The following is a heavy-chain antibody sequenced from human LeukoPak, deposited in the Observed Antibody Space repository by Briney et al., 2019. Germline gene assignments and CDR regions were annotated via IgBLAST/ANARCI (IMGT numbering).Heavy chain of an antibody. CDR3: ARYRGEVAGNCFSY. CDR2: IFYSGST. V-gene: IGHV4-39*01. D-gene: IGHD6-19*01. Sequence: PSEALSLTCTVSGGSISSGDYYWGWIRQPPGKGLEWIGSIFYSGSTYYNPSLQSRVTISVDTSKNQFSLKLSSVTATDTAVYYSARYRGEVAGNCFSYWGRQTLVTVSS. CDR1: GGSISSGDYY. J-gene: IGHJ4*02.